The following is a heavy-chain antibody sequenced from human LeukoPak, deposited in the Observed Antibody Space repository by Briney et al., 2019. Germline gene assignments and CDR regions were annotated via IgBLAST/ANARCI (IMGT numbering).Heavy chain of an antibody. CDR1: GGSISSSSYY. CDR3: ARDSAEYYYGMDV. Sequence: PSETLSLTCTVSGGSISSSSYYWGWIRQPAGKGLEWIGRMYTRGNTNYNPSLKSRVTMSVDTSKNQFSLNMTSVTAADTAVYYCARDSAEYYYGMDVWGQGTTVTVSS. CDR2: MYTRGNT. V-gene: IGHV4-61*02. D-gene: IGHD3-10*01. J-gene: IGHJ6*02.